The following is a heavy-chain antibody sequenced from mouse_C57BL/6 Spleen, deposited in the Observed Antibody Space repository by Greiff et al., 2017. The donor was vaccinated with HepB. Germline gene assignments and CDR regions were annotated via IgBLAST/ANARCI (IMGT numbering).Heavy chain of an antibody. CDR1: GFTFSSYA. J-gene: IGHJ4*01. D-gene: IGHD1-1*01. Sequence: DVKLVESGGGLVKPGGSLKLSCAASGFTFSSYAMSWVRQTPEKRLEWVATISDGGSYTYYPDNVKGRFTISRDNAKNNLYLQMSHLKSEDTAMYYCARDAYYYGSSYTYYAMDYWGQGTSVTVSS. CDR3: ARDAYYYGSSYTYYAMDY. V-gene: IGHV5-4*01. CDR2: ISDGGSYT.